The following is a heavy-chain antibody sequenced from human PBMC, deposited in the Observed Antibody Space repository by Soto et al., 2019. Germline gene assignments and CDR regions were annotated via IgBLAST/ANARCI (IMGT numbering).Heavy chain of an antibody. CDR3: ARNPAPSGCYDY. J-gene: IGHJ4*02. D-gene: IGHD2-8*01. CDR1: GFTFSNYW. Sequence: GGSLRLSCAASGFTFSNYWMDWVRQVPGKGLMWVSRINSDGSSTVYADSVKGRFTISRDNAKSTLYLQMNSLTAEDTAVYYCARNPAPSGCYDYWGQGAVVXV. CDR2: INSDGSST. V-gene: IGHV3-74*01.